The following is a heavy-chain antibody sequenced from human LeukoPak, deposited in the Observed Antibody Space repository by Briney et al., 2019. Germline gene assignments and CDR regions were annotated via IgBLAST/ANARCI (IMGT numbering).Heavy chain of an antibody. J-gene: IGHJ6*02. V-gene: IGHV4-4*02. Sequence: YPSETLSLTCAVTGGYIGSRNWWSWVRQPPGKGLQWIGEMYESGSPKYNPSLQSRVTMSVDKSKNLFSLKLTSVTAADTAVYYCARHNYGDYGYYGMDVWGQGTTVTVSS. CDR3: ARHNYGDYGYYGMDV. CDR2: MYESGSP. D-gene: IGHD4-17*01. CDR1: GGYIGSRNW.